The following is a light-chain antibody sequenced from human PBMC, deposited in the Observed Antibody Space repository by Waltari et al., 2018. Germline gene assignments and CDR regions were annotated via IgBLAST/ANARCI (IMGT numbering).Light chain of an antibody. Sequence: DIQVPDSPPTLSASIGHSVNITRRANQNLHFWLVWYQQKPGKAPNPLIYKVSNLDSGVPSRFSGSGSGTLFTLTISGLQPDDFATYYCQQYNSWPLTFGEGTKVE. CDR2: KVS. CDR3: QQYNSWPLT. J-gene: IGKJ4*01. CDR1: QNLHFW. V-gene: IGKV1-5*03.